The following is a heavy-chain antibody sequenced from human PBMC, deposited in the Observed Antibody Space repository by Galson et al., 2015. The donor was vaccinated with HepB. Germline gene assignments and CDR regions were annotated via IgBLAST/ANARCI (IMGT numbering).Heavy chain of an antibody. J-gene: IGHJ5*02. CDR3: ARTKWGWFDP. CDR2: TYYRSKWYH. V-gene: IGHV6-1*01. CDR1: GDSVSSNSPA. D-gene: IGHD2-8*01. Sequence: CAIPGDSVSSNSPAWNWIRQSPSRGLEWLGRTYYRSKWYHDYAVSVKSRILTNPDTSKNHFSLQLNSVTPEDTAVYYCARTKWGWFDPWGQGTLVTVSS.